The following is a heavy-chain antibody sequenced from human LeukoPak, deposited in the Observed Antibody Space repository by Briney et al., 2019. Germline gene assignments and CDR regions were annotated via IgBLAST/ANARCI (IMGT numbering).Heavy chain of an antibody. CDR2: ISSSSSTI. CDR3: ARGAYYYED. D-gene: IGHD3-22*01. V-gene: IGHV3-48*01. J-gene: IGHJ4*02. CDR1: GFTFSSHS. Sequence: GGSLRLSCAASGFTFSSHSMNWVCQAPGKGLEWVSYISSSSSTIYYADSVKGRFTISRDNAKNSLYLQMNSLRAEDTAVYYCARGAYYYEDWGQGTLVTVSS.